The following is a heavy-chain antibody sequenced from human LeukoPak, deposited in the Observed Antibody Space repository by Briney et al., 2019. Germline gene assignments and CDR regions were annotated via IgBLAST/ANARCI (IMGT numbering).Heavy chain of an antibody. V-gene: IGHV3-48*04. CDR2: ISSSSSTI. CDR1: GFTFSSYS. Sequence: PGGSLRLSCAASGFTFSSYSMNWVRQAPGKGLEWVSYISSSSSTIYYADSVKGRFTISRDNAKNTLYLQMNSLRAEDTAVYHCVRVGGRSSIGGDCWGQGTLVTVSS. CDR3: VRVGGRSSIGGDC. J-gene: IGHJ4*02. D-gene: IGHD3-10*01.